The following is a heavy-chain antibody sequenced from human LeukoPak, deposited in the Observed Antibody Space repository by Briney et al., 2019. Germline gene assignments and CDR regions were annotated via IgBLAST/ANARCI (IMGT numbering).Heavy chain of an antibody. CDR2: IYHNGST. V-gene: IGHV4-30-2*03. CDR3: ATDFWSGTNIIDY. D-gene: IGHD3-3*01. J-gene: IGHJ4*02. CDR1: GDSISSGGYA. Sequence: SETLSLTCAVSGDSISSGGYAWSWIRQTPGKGLEWIGNIYHNGSTDYNPSLKSRVTISVDTSKNQFSLKLSSVTAADTAVYYCATDFWSGTNIIDYWGQGTLVTVSS.